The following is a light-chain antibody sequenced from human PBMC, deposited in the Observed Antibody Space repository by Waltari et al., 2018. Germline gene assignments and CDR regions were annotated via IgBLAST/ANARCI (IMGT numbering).Light chain of an antibody. CDR1: SSDVGNYKR. J-gene: IGLJ2*01. CDR2: AVS. CDR3: SSYAGSSKGV. Sequence: QSALTQPASVSGSPGQSITISRTGNSSDVGNYKRVSWYQQHPGKAPKLMIFAVSTRPAGCSDLFSGSKSGDMASLTISGLQPEDEAEYFCSSYAGSSKGVFGGGTKVTVL. V-gene: IGLV2-23*02.